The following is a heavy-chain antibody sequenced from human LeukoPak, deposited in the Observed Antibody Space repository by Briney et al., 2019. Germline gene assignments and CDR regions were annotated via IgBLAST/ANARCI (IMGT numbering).Heavy chain of an antibody. J-gene: IGHJ4*02. CDR3: AKDLRVAPLSSSWYF. V-gene: IGHV3-30*18. Sequence: GRSLRLSCAASGFTFSSYGMHWVSQAPGKGREGGAVISYDGSNKYYADSVKGGFTISRENSKNKLYLQMNSLTAEDTAVYYCAKDLRVAPLSSSWYFWGQGTLVTVSS. CDR2: ISYDGSNK. CDR1: GFTFSSYG. D-gene: IGHD6-13*01.